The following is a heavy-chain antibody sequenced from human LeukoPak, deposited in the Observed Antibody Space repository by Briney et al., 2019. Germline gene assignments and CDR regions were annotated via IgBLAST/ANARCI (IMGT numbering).Heavy chain of an antibody. V-gene: IGHV1-46*01. CDR3: ARDLGYYCSGGSCYPYYYYGMDV. CDR1: GYTFTSYY. CDR2: INPSGGST. D-gene: IGHD2-15*01. Sequence: ASVKVSCKASGYTFTSYYMHWVRQAPGQGLEWMGIINPSGGSTSYAQKFQGRVTMTRDMSTSTVYMELSSLRSDDTAVYYCARDLGYYCSGGSCYPYYYYGMDVWGQGTTVTVSS. J-gene: IGHJ6*02.